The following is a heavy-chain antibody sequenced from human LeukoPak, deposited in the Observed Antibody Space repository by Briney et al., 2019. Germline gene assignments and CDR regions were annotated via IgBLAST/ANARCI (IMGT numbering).Heavy chain of an antibody. CDR3: ANENYYDSGGYLDY. V-gene: IGHV3-30*18. D-gene: IGHD3-22*01. CDR1: GFTFSSYG. J-gene: IGHJ4*02. Sequence: GGSLRLSCAASGFTFSSYGMHWVRQAPGKGLEWVAVISSDGTNKYYADSVKGRFTISRDNSKNTLYLQMNSLRAEDTAVYYCANENYYDSGGYLDYWGQGTLVTVSS. CDR2: ISSDGTNK.